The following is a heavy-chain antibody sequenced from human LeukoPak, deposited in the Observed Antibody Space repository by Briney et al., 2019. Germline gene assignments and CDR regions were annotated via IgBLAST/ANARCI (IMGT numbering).Heavy chain of an antibody. Sequence: PGGSLRLSCAASGFTLSSYAMSWVRQAPGKGLEWVSVIYSGGSTYYADSVKGRFTISRHNSKNTLYLQMNSLRAEDTAVYYCACHGIAASTDYYFDYWGQGTLVTVSS. J-gene: IGHJ4*02. CDR1: GFTLSSYA. V-gene: IGHV3-53*04. D-gene: IGHD6-13*01. CDR3: ACHGIAASTDYYFDY. CDR2: IYSGGST.